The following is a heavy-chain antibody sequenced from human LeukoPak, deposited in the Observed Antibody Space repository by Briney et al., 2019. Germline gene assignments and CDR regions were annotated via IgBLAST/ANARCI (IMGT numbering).Heavy chain of an antibody. Sequence: QSGGSLRLSCAASGFTFSNYAMNWVRQAPGKGLEWVSVVDGTGNKTFYADSVKGRFTISRDNSKNTLYLQMNSLGDEDTAVYYCDPHDSSSPFWGQGTLVTVPS. CDR3: DPHDSSSPF. CDR2: VDGTGNKT. J-gene: IGHJ4*02. D-gene: IGHD6-6*01. V-gene: IGHV3-23*05. CDR1: GFTFSNYA.